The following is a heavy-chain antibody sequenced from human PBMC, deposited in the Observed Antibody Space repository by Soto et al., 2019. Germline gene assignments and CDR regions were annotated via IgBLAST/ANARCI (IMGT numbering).Heavy chain of an antibody. Sequence: GGSIIDCWAASECNFRSYAMRLVRPDPGKGLEWVSAISGSGGSTYYADSVKGRFTISRDNSKNTLYLQMNSLRAEDTAVYYCAKASMRNYYGSGSLYYFDYWGQGTLVTVSS. D-gene: IGHD3-10*01. CDR3: AKASMRNYYGSGSLYYFDY. CDR2: ISGSGGST. J-gene: IGHJ4*02. CDR1: ECNFRSYA. V-gene: IGHV3-23*01.